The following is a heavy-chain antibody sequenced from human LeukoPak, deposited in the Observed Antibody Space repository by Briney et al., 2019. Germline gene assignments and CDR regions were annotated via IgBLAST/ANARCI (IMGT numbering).Heavy chain of an antibody. CDR1: GGTFSSYA. J-gene: IGHJ6*03. CDR3: ARGVQLWSRYYYYYMDV. V-gene: IGHV1-69*06. CDR2: IIPIFGTA. Sequence: ASVKVSCKASGGTFSSYAISWVRQAPGQGLEWMGGIIPIFGTANYAQKFQGRVTITADKSTSTAYMELSSLRSEDTAVYYCARGVQLWSRYYYYYMDVWGKGTTVTVSS. D-gene: IGHD5-18*01.